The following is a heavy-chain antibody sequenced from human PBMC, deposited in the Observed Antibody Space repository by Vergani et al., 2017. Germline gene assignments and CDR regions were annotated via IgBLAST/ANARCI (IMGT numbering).Heavy chain of an antibody. D-gene: IGHD1-14*01. CDR3: ARNRDYFDC. J-gene: IGHJ4*02. Sequence: QVQLVESGGGVVQPGRSLRLSCAASGFTFSSYAMHWVRQAPGKGLEWVAVISYDGSNKYYADSVKGRFTISRDNSKNTLYLQMNSLRAEDTAVYYCARNRDYFDCWDEGTLVAVSA. V-gene: IGHV3-30*01. CDR1: GFTFSSYA. CDR2: ISYDGSNK.